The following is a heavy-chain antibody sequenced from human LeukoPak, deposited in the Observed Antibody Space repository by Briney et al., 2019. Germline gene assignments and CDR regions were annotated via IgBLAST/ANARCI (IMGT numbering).Heavy chain of an antibody. CDR3: ARGSLVYSSRHTLGYFQH. CDR2: IYYSGST. J-gene: IGHJ1*01. CDR1: GGSISSSSYY. Sequence: SESLSLTCTVSGGSISSSSYYWGWIRQPPGKGLEWIGSIYYSGSTYYNPSLKSRVTISVDTSKNQFSLKLSSVTAADTAVYYCARGSLVYSSRHTLGYFQHWGQGTLVTVSS. D-gene: IGHD6-13*01. V-gene: IGHV4-39*01.